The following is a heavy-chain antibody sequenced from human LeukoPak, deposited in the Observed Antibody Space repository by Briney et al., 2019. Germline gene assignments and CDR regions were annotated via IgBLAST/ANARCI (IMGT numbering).Heavy chain of an antibody. CDR2: INHSGST. D-gene: IGHD1-26*01. J-gene: IGHJ4*02. V-gene: IGHV4-34*01. CDR1: GGSFSGYY. Sequence: SETLSLTCAVYGGSFSGYYWNWIRQSPGKGLEWIGEINHSGSTNFNPSLKSRVTISVDTSKNQLSLKLSSVTAADTAVYYCARRGRGSGSHIGHWGQGTLVTVSS. CDR3: ARRGRGSGSHIGH.